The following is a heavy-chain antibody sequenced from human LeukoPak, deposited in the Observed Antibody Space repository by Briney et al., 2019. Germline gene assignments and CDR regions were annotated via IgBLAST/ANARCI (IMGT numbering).Heavy chain of an antibody. Sequence: SETLSLTCTVSGGSISSSSYYWGWIRQPPGKGLEWIGSIYYSGSTYYNPSLKSRVTISVDTSKNQFSLKLSSVTAADTAVYYCARLILGYSYGYQAFDIWGQGTMVTVSS. V-gene: IGHV4-39*01. D-gene: IGHD5-18*01. CDR1: GGSISSSSYY. J-gene: IGHJ3*02. CDR3: ARLILGYSYGYQAFDI. CDR2: IYYSGST.